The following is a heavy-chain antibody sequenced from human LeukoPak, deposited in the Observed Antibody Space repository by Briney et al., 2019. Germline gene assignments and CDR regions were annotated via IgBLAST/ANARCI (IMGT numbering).Heavy chain of an antibody. Sequence: PGGSLRLSCAASGFSFSSHAMHWVRQAPGKVLEWVALISLDGGHKFFGDSVKGPFTIARANSKNTLYLQMNSLRPEDTAVYYCAKDVKYCGRPSSSYGMDVWGQGTTVTVSS. CDR2: ISLDGGHK. J-gene: IGHJ6*02. D-gene: IGHD2-2*01. CDR3: AKDVKYCGRPSSSYGMDV. CDR1: GFSFSSHA. V-gene: IGHV3-30*18.